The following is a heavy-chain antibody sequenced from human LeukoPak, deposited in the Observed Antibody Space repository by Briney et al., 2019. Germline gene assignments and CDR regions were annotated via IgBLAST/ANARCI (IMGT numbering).Heavy chain of an antibody. CDR1: GYIFTSFY. J-gene: IGHJ4*02. V-gene: IGHV1-46*01. CDR2: IDPSGGIT. Sequence: ASVKVSCKASGYIFTSFYIHWVRQVPGQGLEWMGIIDPSGGITTYAQKFQGGVIMTADTSTNAVYLELSSLKSEDTAVYYCARDMEQQLAPFDYWGQGTLVTVSS. CDR3: ARDMEQQLAPFDY. D-gene: IGHD6-13*01.